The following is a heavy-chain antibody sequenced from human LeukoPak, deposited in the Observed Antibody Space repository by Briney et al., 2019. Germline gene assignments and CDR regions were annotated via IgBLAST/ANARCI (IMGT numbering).Heavy chain of an antibody. J-gene: IGHJ4*02. CDR3: AREGYDSSAPVGYYFDY. D-gene: IGHD3-22*01. V-gene: IGHV4-31*03. CDR1: GGSISSGGYY. Sequence: SETLSLTCTVSGGSISSGGYYWSWIRQHPGKGLEWIGYIYYSGSTCYNPSLKSRVTISVDTSKNQFSLKLSSVTAADTAVYYCAREGYDSSAPVGYYFDYWGQGALVTVSS. CDR2: IYYSGST.